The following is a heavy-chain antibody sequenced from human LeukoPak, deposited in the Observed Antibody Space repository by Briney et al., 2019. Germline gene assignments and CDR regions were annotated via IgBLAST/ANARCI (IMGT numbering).Heavy chain of an antibody. Sequence: PSETLSHTCTVSGGSISSGGYYWSWIRQHPGKGLEWIGYIYYSGSTYYNPSLKSRVTISVDTSKNQFSLKLSSVTAADTAVYYCARLLSTGAYYGSGSYYFYFDYWGQGTLVTVSS. CDR1: GGSISSGGYY. CDR3: ARLLSTGAYYGSGSYYFYFDY. CDR2: IYYSGST. D-gene: IGHD3-10*01. J-gene: IGHJ4*02. V-gene: IGHV4-31*03.